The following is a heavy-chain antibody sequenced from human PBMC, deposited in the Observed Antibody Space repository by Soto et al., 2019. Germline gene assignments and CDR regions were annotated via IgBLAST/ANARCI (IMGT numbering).Heavy chain of an antibody. V-gene: IGHV4-31*03. J-gene: IGHJ5*02. Sequence: PSETLSLTGTVSGASVGSGGYYWSWIRQVPGKGLEWIGYIKYSGTTHYSPSLKSRVNISFDKSKNQVFLNLSFVTGADTAAHFCGREVRDTGYSYWFGHWGQGILVTSPQ. CDR3: GREVRDTGYSYWFGH. CDR2: IKYSGTT. CDR1: GASVGSGGYY. D-gene: IGHD3-9*01.